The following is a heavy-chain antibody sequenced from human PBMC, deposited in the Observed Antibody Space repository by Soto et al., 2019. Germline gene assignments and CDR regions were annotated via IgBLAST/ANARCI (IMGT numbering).Heavy chain of an antibody. CDR2: ISGSGGST. CDR3: AKGGYGYLRLSLGY. J-gene: IGHJ4*02. Sequence: HPGGSLRLSCAASGFTFSSYAMSWVRQAPGKGLEWVSAISGSGGSTYYADSVKGRFTISRDNSKNTLYLQMNSLRAEDTAVYYCAKGGYGYLRLSLGYWGQGTLVTVSS. V-gene: IGHV3-23*01. CDR1: GFTFSSYA. D-gene: IGHD5-18*01.